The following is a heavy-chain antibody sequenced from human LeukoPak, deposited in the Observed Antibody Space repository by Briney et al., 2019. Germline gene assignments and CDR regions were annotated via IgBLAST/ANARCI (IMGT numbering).Heavy chain of an antibody. Sequence: SSETLSLTCTVSGGSISSGSYYWSWIRQPAGKGLEWIGRIYTSGSTNYNPSLKSRVTISVDTSKNQFSLKLTSVTAADTAVYYCAREDIVAEYYFDYWGQGTLVTVSS. D-gene: IGHD5-12*01. J-gene: IGHJ4*02. V-gene: IGHV4-61*02. CDR3: AREDIVAEYYFDY. CDR1: GGSISSGSYY. CDR2: IYTSGST.